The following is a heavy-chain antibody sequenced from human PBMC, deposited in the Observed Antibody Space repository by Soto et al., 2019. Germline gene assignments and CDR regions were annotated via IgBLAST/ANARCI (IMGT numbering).Heavy chain of an antibody. V-gene: IGHV4-34*01. CDR1: GGSFSGYY. CDR2: INHSGST. D-gene: IGHD2-2*01. Sequence: SETLSLTCAVYGGSFSGYYWSWIRQPPGKGLEWIGEINHSGSTNYNPSLKSRVTISVDTSKNQFSLKLSSVTAADTAVYYCARGPPMGVVPAARRVGFDPWGQGTLVTV. CDR3: ARGPPMGVVPAARRVGFDP. J-gene: IGHJ5*02.